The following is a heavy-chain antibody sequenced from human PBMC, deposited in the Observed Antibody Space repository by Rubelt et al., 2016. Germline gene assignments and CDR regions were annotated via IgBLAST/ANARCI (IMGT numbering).Heavy chain of an antibody. CDR1: GGTFSSYA. V-gene: IGHV1-69*12. D-gene: IGHD3-10*01. Sequence: QVQLVQSGAEVKKPGSSVKVSCKASGGTFSSYAISWVRQAPGQGLEWMGGIIPIFGTANYAQKFQGRVTITADESTSSGYMELSSLRREATAVYYCALLWFGELFRRDYWGQGTLVTVSS. CDR2: IIPIFGTA. J-gene: IGHJ4*02. CDR3: ALLWFGELFRRDY.